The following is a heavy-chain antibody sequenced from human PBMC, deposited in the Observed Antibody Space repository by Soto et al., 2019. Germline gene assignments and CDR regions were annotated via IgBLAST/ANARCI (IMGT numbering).Heavy chain of an antibody. CDR1: GFTFSSYG. J-gene: IGHJ4*02. Sequence: PGGSLRLSCAASGFTFSSYGMHWARQAPGKGLEWVAVISYDGSNKYYADSVKGRFTISRDNSKNTLYLQMNSLRAEDTAVYYCAKPEDYYGSGSYYRDPCYFDYWGQGTLVTVSS. CDR3: AKPEDYYGSGSYYRDPCYFDY. V-gene: IGHV3-30*18. CDR2: ISYDGSNK. D-gene: IGHD3-10*01.